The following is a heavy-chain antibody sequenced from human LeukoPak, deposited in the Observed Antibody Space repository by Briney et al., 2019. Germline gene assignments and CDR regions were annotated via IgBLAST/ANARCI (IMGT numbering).Heavy chain of an antibody. CDR2: ISGGGGST. CDR3: AKGAYFSGSYGFAFDY. CDR1: GLTFSSYP. V-gene: IGHV3-23*01. J-gene: IGHJ4*02. Sequence: GGSLRLSCAASGLTFSSYPMTWVRQAPGKGLEWVSAISGGGGSTHYADSVKGRFTISRDNSRNTLYLQMNSLRAEDTAVYFCAKGAYFSGSYGFAFDYWGQGTLVTVSS. D-gene: IGHD3-10*01.